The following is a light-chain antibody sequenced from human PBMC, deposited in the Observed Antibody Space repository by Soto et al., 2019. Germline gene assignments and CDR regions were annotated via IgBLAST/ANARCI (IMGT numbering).Light chain of an antibody. Sequence: DIQMTSFLSSLSTSVGDRVIITCRASQSIRKYLNWYQHKPGKVPTLLIYAASSLQSGVPSRFSGSGSGTEFTLTITSLQPEDFATYYCHKTGDTPPWTFGQGTQVDSK. CDR3: HKTGDTPPWT. J-gene: IGKJ1*01. CDR1: QSIRKY. CDR2: AAS. V-gene: IGKV1-39*01.